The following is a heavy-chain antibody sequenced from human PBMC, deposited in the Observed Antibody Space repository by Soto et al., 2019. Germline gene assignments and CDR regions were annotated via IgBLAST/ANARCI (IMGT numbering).Heavy chain of an antibody. J-gene: IGHJ6*03. D-gene: IGHD5-18*01. V-gene: IGHV4-59*01. CDR2: IYYSGST. CDR3: ARERVDTAMGPYYYYYMDV. CDR1: GGSISSYY. Sequence: QVQLQESGPGLVKPSETLPLTCTVSGGSISSYYWSWIRQPPGKGLEWIGYIYYSGSTNYNPSLKSRVTISVDTSKNQFSLKLSSVTAADTAVYYCARERVDTAMGPYYYYYMDVWGKGTTVTVSS.